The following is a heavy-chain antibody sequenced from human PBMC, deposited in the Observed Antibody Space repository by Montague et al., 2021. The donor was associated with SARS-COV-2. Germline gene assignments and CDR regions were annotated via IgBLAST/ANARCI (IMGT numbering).Heavy chain of an antibody. CDR1: GFTFSDYG. Sequence: SLRLSCVASGFTFSDYGINWVRQAPGMGLEWFSYISATSRTIYYADSVKGRFTVSRDNAKNLLYLQMNSLRAEDTALYYCVRDPATGMDVWGLGTMVTVSS. V-gene: IGHV3-48*04. J-gene: IGHJ6*02. CDR3: VRDPATGMDV. CDR2: ISATSRTI.